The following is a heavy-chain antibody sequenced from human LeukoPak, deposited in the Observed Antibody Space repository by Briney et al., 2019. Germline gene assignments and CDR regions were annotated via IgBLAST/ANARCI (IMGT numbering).Heavy chain of an antibody. CDR2: ISSSGSTI. V-gene: IGHV3-11*01. J-gene: IGHJ6*02. CDR3: ARDYSGYDPYYGMDV. Sequence: PGGSLRLSCAASGFTFSDYYMSWIRQAPGKGLEWVSYISSSGSTIYYADSVKGRFTISRDNAKNSLYLQMNSLRAEDTAVYYCARDYSGYDPYYGMDVWGQRTTVTVSS. CDR1: GFTFSDYY. D-gene: IGHD5-12*01.